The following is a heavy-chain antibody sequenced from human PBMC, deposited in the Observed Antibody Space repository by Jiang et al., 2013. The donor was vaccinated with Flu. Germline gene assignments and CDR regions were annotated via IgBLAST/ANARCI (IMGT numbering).Heavy chain of an antibody. V-gene: IGHV1-18*04. Sequence: SGAEVKKPGASVKVSCKASGYTFTSYGISWVRQAPGQGLEWMGWISAYNGNTNYAQKLQGRVTMTTDTSTSTAYMELRSLRSDDTAVYYCARDPPIAVAGSRPDYWGQGTLVTVSS. CDR1: GYTFTSYG. CDR3: ARDPPIAVAGSRPDY. D-gene: IGHD6-19*01. J-gene: IGHJ4*02. CDR2: ISAYNGNT.